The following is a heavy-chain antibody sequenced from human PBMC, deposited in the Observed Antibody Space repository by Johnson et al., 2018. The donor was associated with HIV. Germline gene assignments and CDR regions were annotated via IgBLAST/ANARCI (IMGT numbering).Heavy chain of an antibody. D-gene: IGHD1-26*01. V-gene: IGHV3-66*02. Sequence: VQLVESGGGLVQPGRSLRLSCAASGFTFDDYAMHWVRQAPGKGLEWVSGIYSGGSTYYADSVKGRFTISRDNSKNTLYLQMNSLRAEDTAVYYCARDFLRGIVGATGAFDIWGQGTMVTVSS. CDR2: IYSGGST. CDR1: GFTFDDYA. J-gene: IGHJ3*02. CDR3: ARDFLRGIVGATGAFDI.